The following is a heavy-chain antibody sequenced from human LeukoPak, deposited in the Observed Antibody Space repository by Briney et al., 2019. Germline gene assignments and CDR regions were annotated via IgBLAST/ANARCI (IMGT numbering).Heavy chain of an antibody. J-gene: IGHJ3*02. CDR2: ISSSGSTI. CDR1: GFTFSSYE. Sequence: GGSLRLSCAASGFTFSSYEMNWVRQAPGKGLEWVSYISSSGSTIYYADSVKGRFTISRDNAKNSLYLQMNSLRAEDTAVYYCARRGAVADAFDIWGQGTMVTVSS. V-gene: IGHV3-48*03. D-gene: IGHD4-23*01. CDR3: ARRGAVADAFDI.